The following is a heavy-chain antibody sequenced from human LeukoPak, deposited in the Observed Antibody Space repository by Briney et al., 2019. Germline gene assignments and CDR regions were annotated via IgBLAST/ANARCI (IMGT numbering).Heavy chain of an antibody. CDR2: ISGSSSCI. V-gene: IGHV3-21*06. J-gene: IGHJ6*02. D-gene: IGHD6-19*01. CDR1: GFTFSSYS. CDR3: AREPYSSGSYGMDV. Sequence: GGSLRLSCAASGFTFSSYSMNWVRQAPGKGLEWVSSISGSSSCIFYAGSVKGRFTISRDSAKNSLYLQMNSLRAEDTAVYYCAREPYSSGSYGMDVWGQGTTVTVSS.